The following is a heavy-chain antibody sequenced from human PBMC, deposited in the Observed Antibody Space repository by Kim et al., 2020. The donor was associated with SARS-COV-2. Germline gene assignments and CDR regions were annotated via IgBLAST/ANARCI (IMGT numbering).Heavy chain of an antibody. V-gene: IGHV3-23*01. J-gene: IGHJ6*02. CDR3: AKGRGTSNYGMDV. Sequence: HTDSVKGRFTITRDNAKNALHQQMHSLRPEDTAVYYCAKGRGTSNYGMDVWGQGTTVTVSS.